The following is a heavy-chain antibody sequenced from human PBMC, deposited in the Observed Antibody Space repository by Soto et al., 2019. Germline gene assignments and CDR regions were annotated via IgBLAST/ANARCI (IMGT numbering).Heavy chain of an antibody. D-gene: IGHD6-13*01. CDR1: GFTFSSYA. J-gene: IGHJ4*02. CDR2: ISGSGGST. CDR3: AKLQAGPYYFDY. V-gene: IGHV3-23*01. Sequence: SGGSLRLSCAASGFTFSSYAMSWVRQAPGKGLEWVSAISGSGGSTYYADSVKGRFTISRDNSKNTLYLQMNSLRAEDTAVYYCAKLQAGPYYFDYWGQGTLVTVSS.